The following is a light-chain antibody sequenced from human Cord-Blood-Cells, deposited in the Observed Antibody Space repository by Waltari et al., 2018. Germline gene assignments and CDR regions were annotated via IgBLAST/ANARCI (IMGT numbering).Light chain of an antibody. J-gene: IGLJ1*01. CDR1: SLRSYY. CDR2: SKK. V-gene: IGLV3-19*01. Sequence: SSELTQDPAVSVALGQTVRITCQGDSLRSYYASWYQQKPGQAPVLVIYSKKNRPAGIPDRFSGSSSGNTASLTITGAQAEDEADYYCNSRDSSGNQVFGTGTKVTVL. CDR3: NSRDSSGNQV.